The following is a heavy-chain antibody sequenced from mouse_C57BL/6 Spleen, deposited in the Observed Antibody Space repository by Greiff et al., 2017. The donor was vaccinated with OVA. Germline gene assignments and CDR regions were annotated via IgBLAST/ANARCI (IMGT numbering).Heavy chain of an antibody. D-gene: IGHD4-1*01. CDR3: VRYLGYFDY. CDR1: GFSFNTYA. J-gene: IGHJ2*01. V-gene: IGHV10-1*01. Sequence: EVMLVESGGGLVQPKGSLKLSCAASGFSFNTYAMNWVRQAPGKGLEWVARIRSKSNNYATYYADSVKDRFTISRDDSESMLYLQMNNLKTEDTAMYYCVRYLGYFDYWGQGTTLTVSS. CDR2: IRSKSNNYAT.